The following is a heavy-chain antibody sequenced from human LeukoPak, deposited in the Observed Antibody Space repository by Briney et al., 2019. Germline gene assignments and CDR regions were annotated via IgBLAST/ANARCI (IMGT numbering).Heavy chain of an antibody. CDR2: ISSTGITK. CDR1: GFTSSDYY. J-gene: IGHJ4*02. V-gene: IGHV3-11*01. Sequence: PGGSLRLSCAASGFTSSDYYMSCIRQAPGKGLEWVSYISSTGITKYYADSVKGRFTISRDNAENSLYMQMNSLRAEDTAVYYCARGRFNTYYFDYWGQGTLVTVSS. CDR3: ARGRFNTYYFDY. D-gene: IGHD3-10*01.